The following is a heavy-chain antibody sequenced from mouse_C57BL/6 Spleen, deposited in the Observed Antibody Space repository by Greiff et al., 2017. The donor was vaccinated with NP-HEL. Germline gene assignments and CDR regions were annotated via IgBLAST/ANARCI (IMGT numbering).Heavy chain of an antibody. CDR3: ASGGPYAMDY. Sequence: VQLQQPGAELVMPGASVKLSCKASGYTFTSYWMHWVKQRPGQGLEWIGEIDPSDSYTNYNQKFKGKSTLTVDKSSSTAYMQLSSLTSEYSAVYYCASGGPYAMDYWGQGTSVTVSS. V-gene: IGHV1-69*01. J-gene: IGHJ4*01. D-gene: IGHD3-3*01. CDR2: IDPSDSYT. CDR1: GYTFTSYW.